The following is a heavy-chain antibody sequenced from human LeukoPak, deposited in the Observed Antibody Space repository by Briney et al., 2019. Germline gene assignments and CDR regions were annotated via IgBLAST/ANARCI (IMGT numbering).Heavy chain of an antibody. D-gene: IGHD5-24*01. V-gene: IGHV1-69*04. CDR1: GGTFSSYA. CDR3: ARDQDGYNYPEYFDL. CDR2: IIPILGIA. Sequence: SVKVSCKASGGTFSSYAISWVRQAPGQGLEWMGRIIPILGIANYAQKFQGRVTITADKSTSTAYMELSSLRSEDTAVYYCARDQDGYNYPEYFDLWGRGTLVTVSS. J-gene: IGHJ2*01.